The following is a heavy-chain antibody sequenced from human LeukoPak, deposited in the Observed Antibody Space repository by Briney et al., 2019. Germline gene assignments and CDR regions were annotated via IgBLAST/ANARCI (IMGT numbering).Heavy chain of an antibody. Sequence: GGSLRLSCAASGFTFSSYGMRWVRQAPGKGLEWVAVISYDGSNKYYADSVKGRFTISRDNSKNTLYLQMNSLRAEDTAVYYCANLPWELSVSDYWGQGTLVTVSS. CDR1: GFTFSSYG. CDR3: ANLPWELSVSDY. V-gene: IGHV3-30*18. J-gene: IGHJ4*02. D-gene: IGHD1-26*01. CDR2: ISYDGSNK.